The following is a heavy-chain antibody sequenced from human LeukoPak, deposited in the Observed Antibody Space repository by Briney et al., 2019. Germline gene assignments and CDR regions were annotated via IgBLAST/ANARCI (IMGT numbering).Heavy chain of an antibody. D-gene: IGHD6-13*01. CDR3: ARVGLEYSSSWYWFDP. V-gene: IGHV3-9*01. J-gene: IGHJ5*02. CDR2: ISWNSGNI. Sequence: PGRSLRLSCTASGFTFDDYAMHWVRQAPGKGLEWVSGISWNSGNIDYADSVKGRFTISRDNAKNSPYLQMNSLRTEDTAVYYCARVGLEYSSSWYWFDPWGQGTLVTVSS. CDR1: GFTFDDYA.